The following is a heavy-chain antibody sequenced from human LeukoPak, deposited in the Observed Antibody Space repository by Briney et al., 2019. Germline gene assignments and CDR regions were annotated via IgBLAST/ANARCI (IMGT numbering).Heavy chain of an antibody. J-gene: IGHJ4*02. D-gene: IGHD1-26*01. CDR2: INHSGST. CDR3: ARQESGVWELEPYYFDY. CDR1: GGSISSSSYY. Sequence: SETLSLTCTVSGGSISSSSYYWGWIRQPPRKGLEWIGEINHSGSTNYNPSLKSRVTISVDTSKNQFSLKLSSVTAADTAVYYCARQESGVWELEPYYFDYWGQGTLVTVSS. V-gene: IGHV4-39*01.